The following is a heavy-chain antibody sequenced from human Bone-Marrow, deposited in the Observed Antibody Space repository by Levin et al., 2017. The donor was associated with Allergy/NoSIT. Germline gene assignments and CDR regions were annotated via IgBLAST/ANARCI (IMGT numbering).Heavy chain of an antibody. D-gene: IGHD1-1*01. J-gene: IGHJ4*02. V-gene: IGHV3-23*01. CDR3: AKDYNLVYIAGYFDY. Sequence: AGGSLRLSCAASGFTFSSSAMNWVRQAPGKGLEWVSAITGSGVNTYYADSVKGRFTVSRDNSKSTLYLQMSSLRAEDTAVYYCAKDYNLVYIAGYFDYWGQGTLVTVSS. CDR2: ITGSGVNT. CDR1: GFTFSSSA.